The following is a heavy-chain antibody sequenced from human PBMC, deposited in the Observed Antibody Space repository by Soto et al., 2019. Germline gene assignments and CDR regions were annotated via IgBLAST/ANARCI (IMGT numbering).Heavy chain of an antibody. CDR3: ARGVVPAAMERVRSFYYYYYMDV. V-gene: IGHV3-53*04. D-gene: IGHD2-2*01. Sequence: GGSLRLSCAASGFTVSSNYMSWVRQAPGKGLEWVSVIYSGGSTYYADSVKGRFTIFRHNSKDTLYLQMNSLRAEDTAVYYCARGVVPAAMERVRSFYYYYYMDVWGKGTTVTVSS. CDR1: GFTVSSNY. J-gene: IGHJ6*03. CDR2: IYSGGST.